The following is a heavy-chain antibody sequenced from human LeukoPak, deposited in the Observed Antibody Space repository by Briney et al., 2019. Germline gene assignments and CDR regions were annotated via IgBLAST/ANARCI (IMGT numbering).Heavy chain of an antibody. D-gene: IGHD2-8*01. J-gene: IGHJ6*03. V-gene: IGHV1-69*05. CDR3: ARDAGYCTNGVCYTPEIYYYYMDV. CDR2: IIPIFGTA. CDR1: GGTFSSYA. Sequence: SSVKVSCKASGGTFSSYAISWARQAPGQGLEWMGGIIPIFGTANYAQKFQGRVTITTDESTSTAYMELSSLRSEDTAVYYCARDAGYCTNGVCYTPEIYYYYMDVWGKGTTVTVSS.